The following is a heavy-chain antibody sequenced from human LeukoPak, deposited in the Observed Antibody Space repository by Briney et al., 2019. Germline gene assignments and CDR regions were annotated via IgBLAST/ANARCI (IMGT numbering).Heavy chain of an antibody. CDR1: GGTFSSYA. CDR2: IIPILGIA. Sequence: SVKVSCKASGGTFSSYAISWVRQAPGQGLEWMGRIIPILGIANYAQKFQGRVTITADKSPSTAYMELSSLRSEDTAVYYCASRGSRLPINAFDIWGQGTMVTVSS. CDR3: ASRGSRLPINAFDI. D-gene: IGHD2-15*01. V-gene: IGHV1-69*04. J-gene: IGHJ3*02.